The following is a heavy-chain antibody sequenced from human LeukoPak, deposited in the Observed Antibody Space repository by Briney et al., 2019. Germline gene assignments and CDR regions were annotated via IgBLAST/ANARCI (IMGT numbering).Heavy chain of an antibody. Sequence: SETLSLTCTVSGGSISSGGYYWSWIRQHPGKGLEWIGYIYYSGSTYYNPSLKSRVTISVDTSKNQFSLKLSSVTAADTAVYYCAGGAMYSSGWYAFGYYYGMDVWGQGTTATVSS. CDR2: IYYSGST. V-gene: IGHV4-31*03. CDR3: AGGAMYSSGWYAFGYYYGMDV. CDR1: GGSISSGGYY. J-gene: IGHJ6*02. D-gene: IGHD6-19*01.